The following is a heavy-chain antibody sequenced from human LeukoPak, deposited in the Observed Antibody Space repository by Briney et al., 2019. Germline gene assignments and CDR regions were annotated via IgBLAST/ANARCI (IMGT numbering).Heavy chain of an antibody. CDR3: ARLYLDSSIYDF. D-gene: IGHD2-21*01. Sequence: GGSLGLSCAASGFTFSSHWMTWVRQAPGKGLEWVANIMKDGSVIHYVDSVKGRFTVSRDNARDSLYLRMNSLRVEDTAVYYCARLYLDSSIYDFWGQGTLVTVPS. CDR2: IMKDGSVI. CDR1: GFTFSSHW. V-gene: IGHV3-7*01. J-gene: IGHJ4*02.